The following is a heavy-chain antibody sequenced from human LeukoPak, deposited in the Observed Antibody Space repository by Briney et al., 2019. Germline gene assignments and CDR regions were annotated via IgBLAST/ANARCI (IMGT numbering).Heavy chain of an antibody. CDR1: GFTFSSYW. V-gene: IGHV3-7*01. CDR3: AGVPGCSSTSCLGTFDY. J-gene: IGHJ4*02. D-gene: IGHD2-2*01. Sequence: GGSLRLSCAASGFTFSSYWMSWVRQAPGKGLEWVANIKQDGSEKYYVDSVKGRFTISRDNAKNSLYLQMNSLRAEDTAVYYCAGVPGCSSTSCLGTFDYWGQGTLVTVSS. CDR2: IKQDGSEK.